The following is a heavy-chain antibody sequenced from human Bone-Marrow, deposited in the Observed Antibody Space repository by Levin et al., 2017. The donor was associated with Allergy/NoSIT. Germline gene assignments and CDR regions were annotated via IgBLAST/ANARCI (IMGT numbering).Heavy chain of an antibody. D-gene: IGHD2-2*01. CDR2: ISGSGGST. CDR1: GFTFSSYA. Sequence: GESLKISCAASGFTFSSYAMSWVRQAPGKGLEWVSAISGSGGSTYYADSVKGRFTISRDNSKNTLYLQMNSLRAEDTAVYYCASRYCSSTSCLPFDYWGQGTLVTVSS. J-gene: IGHJ4*02. CDR3: ASRYCSSTSCLPFDY. V-gene: IGHV3-23*01.